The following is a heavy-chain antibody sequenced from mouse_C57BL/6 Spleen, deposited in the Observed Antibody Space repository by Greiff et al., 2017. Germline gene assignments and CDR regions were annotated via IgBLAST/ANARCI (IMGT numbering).Heavy chain of an antibody. CDR3: ARSGYGNTFDY. CDR1: GYTFTSYW. J-gene: IGHJ2*01. D-gene: IGHD2-1*01. V-gene: IGHV1-55*01. Sequence: QVQLQQPGAELVKPGASVKMSCKASGYTFTSYWITWVKQRPGQGLEWMGDIYPGSGSTNYNEKFKSKATLTVHPSYSTASLQLSSLTSEDSSVYYCARSGYGNTFDYWGQGTTLTVSS. CDR2: IYPGSGST.